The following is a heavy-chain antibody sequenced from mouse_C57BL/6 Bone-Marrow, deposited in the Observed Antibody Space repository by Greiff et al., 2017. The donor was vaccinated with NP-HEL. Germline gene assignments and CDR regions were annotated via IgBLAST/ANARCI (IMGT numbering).Heavy chain of an antibody. Sequence: EVKLMESGGGLVQPGGSLKLSCAASGFTFSDYYMYWVRQTPEKRLEWVAYISNGGGSTYYPDTVKGRFTISRDNAKNTLYLQMSRLKSEDTAMYYCARQGGYGPGSWFAYWGQGTLVTVSA. J-gene: IGHJ3*01. CDR1: GFTFSDYY. D-gene: IGHD1-1*02. V-gene: IGHV5-12*01. CDR3: ARQGGYGPGSWFAY. CDR2: ISNGGGST.